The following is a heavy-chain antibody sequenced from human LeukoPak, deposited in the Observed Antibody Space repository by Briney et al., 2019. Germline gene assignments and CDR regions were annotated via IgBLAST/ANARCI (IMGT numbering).Heavy chain of an antibody. J-gene: IGHJ4*02. V-gene: IGHV1-46*01. D-gene: IGHD6-13*01. Sequence: ASVKVSCKASGYTFTSYYMHWVRQAPGQGLEWMGIINPSGGSTSYAQKFQGRVIMTRDTSTSTVYMELSSRRSEDTAVYYCARDKVWYSSSWYLDYWGQGTLVTVSS. CDR2: INPSGGST. CDR3: ARDKVWYSSSWYLDY. CDR1: GYTFTSYY.